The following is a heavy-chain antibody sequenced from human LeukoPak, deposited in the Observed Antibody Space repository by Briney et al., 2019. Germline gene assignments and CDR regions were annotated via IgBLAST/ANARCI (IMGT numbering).Heavy chain of an antibody. CDR1: GFTFSSYA. J-gene: IGHJ6*04. Sequence: QPGGSLRLSCAASGFTFSSYAMSWVRQAPGKGLEWVSAISGSPGSTYYADSVKGRFTISRDNAKNSLYLQMNSLRAEDTAVYYCAELGITMIGGVWGKGTTVTISS. D-gene: IGHD3-10*02. CDR2: ISGSPGST. V-gene: IGHV3-23*01. CDR3: AELGITMIGGV.